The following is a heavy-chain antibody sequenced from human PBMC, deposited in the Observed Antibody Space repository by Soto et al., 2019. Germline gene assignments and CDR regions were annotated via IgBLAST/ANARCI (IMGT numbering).Heavy chain of an antibody. CDR2: INHSGST. Sequence: QVQLQQWGAGLLKPSETLSLTCAVYGGSFSGYYWSWIRQPPRKGLVWIGEINHSGSTNYNPSLKSSVTISVVTSKNQFSLKLSSVTAADTAVYYCARAAPRYCSGGSCFSGRDYWRQGTLGNVSS. J-gene: IGHJ4*02. D-gene: IGHD2-15*01. CDR3: ARAAPRYCSGGSCFSGRDY. CDR1: GGSFSGYY. V-gene: IGHV4-34*01.